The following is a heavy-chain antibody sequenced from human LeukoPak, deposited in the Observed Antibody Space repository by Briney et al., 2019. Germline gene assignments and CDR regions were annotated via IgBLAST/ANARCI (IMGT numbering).Heavy chain of an antibody. V-gene: IGHV3-7*04. Sequence: PGGSLRLSCAASGFTFGTSAMSWVRQAPGKGLEWVANIKQDGSEKYYVDSVKGRFTISRDNAKNSLYLQMNSLRAEDTAVYYCARGGSGYYRSGGFDYWGQGTLVTVSS. CDR2: IKQDGSEK. CDR3: ARGGSGYYRSGGFDY. J-gene: IGHJ4*02. CDR1: GFTFGTSA. D-gene: IGHD3-3*01.